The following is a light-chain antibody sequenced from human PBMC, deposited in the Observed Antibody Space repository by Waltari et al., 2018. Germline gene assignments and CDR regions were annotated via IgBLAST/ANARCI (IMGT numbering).Light chain of an antibody. CDR2: DND. J-gene: IGLJ7*01. V-gene: IGLV1-40*01. CDR3: QSYDSSLSALL. CDR1: CSNIGGYY. Sequence: QSVLTQPPSVSGAPGQRVTLSCTGSCSNIGGYYVYWYQQLPGMAPKLLIYDNDQRPSGVSDRFSGSKSGTSASLTITGLQTEDEADYYCQSYDSSLSALLFGGGTRLTVL.